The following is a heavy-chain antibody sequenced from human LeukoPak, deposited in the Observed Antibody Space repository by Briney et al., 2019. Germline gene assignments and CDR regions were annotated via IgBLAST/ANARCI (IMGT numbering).Heavy chain of an antibody. Sequence: GGSLRLYCTASGFTFSSYAMSWVRQAPGKGLEWVSVISGSGGSRNDADSVKGRFTISSDNSKNTLCLQMNSPRAEDTAVYYCAKGYDVVVTAILFDYWGQGTLVTVSS. D-gene: IGHD2-21*02. V-gene: IGHV3-23*01. CDR2: ISGSGGSR. J-gene: IGHJ4*02. CDR3: AKGYDVVVTAILFDY. CDR1: GFTFSSYA.